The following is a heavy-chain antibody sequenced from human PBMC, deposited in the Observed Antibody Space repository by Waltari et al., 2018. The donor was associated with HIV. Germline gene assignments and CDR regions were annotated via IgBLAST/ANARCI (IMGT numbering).Heavy chain of an antibody. CDR3: AKDGAPGRDAVFDT. CDR1: GLNLPIYD. D-gene: IGHD1-26*01. V-gene: IGHV3-30*02. CDR2: VRYGGSHD. J-gene: IGHJ4*03. Sequence: VHVVEAGGALVQPGGSLRLSCTASGLNLPIYDTHWARLAPGRGLEWVSGVRYGGSHDYYGDSVKGRFTISRDSSKNVIFLEMTVLRLEDTANYHCAKDGAPGRDAVFDTWGQGTLVTV.